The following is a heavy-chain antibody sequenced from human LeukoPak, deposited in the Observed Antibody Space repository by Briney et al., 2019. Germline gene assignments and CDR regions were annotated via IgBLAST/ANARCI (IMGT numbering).Heavy chain of an antibody. CDR1: GGSISGSY. D-gene: IGHD3-22*01. CDR3: ARSVQYYYDSSGYHPYYFDY. J-gene: IGHJ4*02. CDR2: IYYSET. Sequence: SETLSLTCTVSGGSISGSYWSWIRQPPGKGLEWIGYIYYSETYYNPSLKSRVTILLDTSKNQFSLNLRFVTAADTAVYYCARSVQYYYDSSGYHPYYFDYWGQGTLVTVSS. V-gene: IGHV4-59*08.